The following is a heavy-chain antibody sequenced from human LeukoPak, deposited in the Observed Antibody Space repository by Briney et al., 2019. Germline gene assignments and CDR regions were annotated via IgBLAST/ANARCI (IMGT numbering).Heavy chain of an antibody. CDR3: ARVRCTSTSCFRDY. D-gene: IGHD2-2*01. J-gene: IGHJ4*02. V-gene: IGHV3-48*01. CDR2: ISSSSTTI. Sequence: GGSLRLSCAASGFSFSNYGLNWVRQAPGKGPEWVSYISSSSTTINYADSVKGRFTISRDNAKNSLYVQMSSLRAEDTAVYYCARVRCTSTSCFRDYWGQGTLVTVSS. CDR1: GFSFSNYG.